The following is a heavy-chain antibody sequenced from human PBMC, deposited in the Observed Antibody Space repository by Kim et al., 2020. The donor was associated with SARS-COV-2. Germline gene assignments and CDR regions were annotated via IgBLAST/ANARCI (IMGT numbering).Heavy chain of an antibody. D-gene: IGHD3-22*01. Sequence: SLESRVTISVDTSKNQFSLKLSSVTAADTAVYYCARLRSSGYYKRDAFDIWGQGTMVTVSS. V-gene: IGHV4-34*01. J-gene: IGHJ3*02. CDR3: ARLRSSGYYKRDAFDI.